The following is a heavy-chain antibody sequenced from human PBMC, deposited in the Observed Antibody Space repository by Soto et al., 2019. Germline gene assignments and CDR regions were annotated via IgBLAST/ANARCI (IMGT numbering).Heavy chain of an antibody. Sequence: ASVKVSCKASGYTFTGYYMHWVRQAPGQGLEWMGWINPNSGGTNYAQKFQGWVTMTGDTSISTAYMELSRLRSDDTAVYYCARDSTVTTAYYYGMDVWGQGTTVTVSS. V-gene: IGHV1-2*04. CDR3: ARDSTVTTAYYYGMDV. D-gene: IGHD4-17*01. J-gene: IGHJ6*02. CDR1: GYTFTGYY. CDR2: INPNSGGT.